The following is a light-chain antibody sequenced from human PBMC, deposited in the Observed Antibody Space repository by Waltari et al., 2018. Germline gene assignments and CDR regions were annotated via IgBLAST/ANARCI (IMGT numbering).Light chain of an antibody. CDR3: QQANSPYT. CDR1: QGIATY. CDR2: AAS. J-gene: IGKJ2*01. Sequence: DIQMTQSPSSVSASVGDRVTITCRASQGIATYLALYQQKPGKAPGLQHCAASILQSGVPSRFSGSGSGTNFTLTISNLQPEDFATFYCQQANSPYTFGQGTKLEIK. V-gene: IGKV1D-12*01.